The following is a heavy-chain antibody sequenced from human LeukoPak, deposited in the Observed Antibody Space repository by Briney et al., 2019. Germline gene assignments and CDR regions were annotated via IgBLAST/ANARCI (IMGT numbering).Heavy chain of an antibody. CDR1: RFTFSSYT. V-gene: IGHV3-21*01. J-gene: IGHJ4*02. CDR3: TRGPYGDYEY. CDR2: IDPSSTYI. Sequence: GGSLRLSCSASRFTFSSYTMNWVRQAPGKGLEWVSSIDPSSTYIYYADSVKGRFTISRDNAQSSVYLQMNSLRAEDTAVYYCTRGPYGDYEYWGQGTLVTVSS. D-gene: IGHD4-17*01.